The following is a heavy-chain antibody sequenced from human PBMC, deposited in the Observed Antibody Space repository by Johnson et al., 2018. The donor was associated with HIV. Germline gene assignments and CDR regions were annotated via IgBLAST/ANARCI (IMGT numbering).Heavy chain of an antibody. CDR3: ARGGDCSGGRGYLHDAFDV. D-gene: IGHD2-15*01. CDR1: GFTFTTYI. V-gene: IGHV3-30*04. CDR2: ISYDGNDR. Sequence: QVQLVESGGGVVQPGRSLTLSCTPSGFTFTTYIMHWVRQAPGKGLEWVAFISYDGNDRNYADFVKGRFTISRDNSKNTLSLQLNSLRPEDTAVYYCARGGDCSGGRGYLHDAFDVWGPGTVVTVSS. J-gene: IGHJ3*01.